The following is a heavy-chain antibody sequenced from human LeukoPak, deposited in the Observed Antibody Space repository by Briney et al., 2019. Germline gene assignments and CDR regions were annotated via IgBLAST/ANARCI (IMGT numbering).Heavy chain of an antibody. J-gene: IGHJ6*03. D-gene: IGHD3-10*01. CDR3: ARGHYYGSAYYYYYMDV. V-gene: IGHV3-7*01. CDR2: LKQDGGEE. CDR1: GFTFSNAW. Sequence: PGGSLRLSCAASGFTFSNAWMSWVRQAPGKGLEWVANLKQDGGEEYYVDSVKGRFTISRDNAKNSLYLQMNSLRAEDTAVYYCARGHYYGSAYYYYYMDVWGKGTTVTVSS.